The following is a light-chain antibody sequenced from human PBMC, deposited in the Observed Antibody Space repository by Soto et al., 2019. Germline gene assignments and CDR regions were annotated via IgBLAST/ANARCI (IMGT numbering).Light chain of an antibody. Sequence: DTVMTQSPVTLSVSPGERATLSCRASQSVGSRLAWYQQKPGQAPRLLIYGASNRATGTPARFTGSGSGTEFTLTISSLQSEDFAFYYCQQYNDWPRTFGLGTKVEIK. V-gene: IGKV3-15*01. CDR3: QQYNDWPRT. CDR2: GAS. J-gene: IGKJ1*01. CDR1: QSVGSR.